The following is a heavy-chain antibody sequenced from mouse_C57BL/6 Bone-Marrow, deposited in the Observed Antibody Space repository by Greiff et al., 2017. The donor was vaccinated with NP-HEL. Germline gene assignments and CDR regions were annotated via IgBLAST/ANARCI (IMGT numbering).Heavy chain of an antibody. CDR2: INPNNGGT. V-gene: IGHV1-26*01. CDR1: GYTFTDYY. Sequence: EVKLQQSGPELVKPGASVKISCKASGYTFTDYYMNWVKQSHGKSLEWIGDINPNNGGTSYNQKFKGKATLTVDKSSSTAYMELRSLTSEDSAVYYCYYYGSIVYWYFDVWGTGTTVTVSS. CDR3: YYYGSIVYWYFDV. J-gene: IGHJ1*03. D-gene: IGHD1-1*01.